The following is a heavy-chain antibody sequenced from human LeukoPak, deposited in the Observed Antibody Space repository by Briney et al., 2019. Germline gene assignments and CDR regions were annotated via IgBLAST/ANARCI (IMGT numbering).Heavy chain of an antibody. CDR3: ARDLAWSYYTDAFDI. V-gene: IGHV1-24*01. CDR1: GYTLTELS. Sequence: ASVKVSCKVSGYTLTELSMHWVRQAPGKGLEWMGGFDPEDGETIYAQKFQGRVTMTEDTSTDTAYMELSSLRSEDTAVYYCARDLAWSYYTDAFDIWGQGTMVTVSS. CDR2: FDPEDGET. J-gene: IGHJ3*02. D-gene: IGHD3/OR15-3a*01.